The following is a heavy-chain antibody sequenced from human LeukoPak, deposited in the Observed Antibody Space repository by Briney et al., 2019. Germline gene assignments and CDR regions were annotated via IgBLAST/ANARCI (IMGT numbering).Heavy chain of an antibody. CDR2: INTDGSST. D-gene: IGHD5-18*01. J-gene: IGHJ4*02. Sequence: GGSLRLSCAASGFTFSSYWMHWVRQAPGKGLVWVSRINTDGSSTSYADSVKGRFTISSDNAKNRLYVQMNSLRAEDTAVYYCATGSGLWSPDYWGQGTLVTVSS. CDR3: ATGSGLWSPDY. CDR1: GFTFSSYW. V-gene: IGHV3-74*01.